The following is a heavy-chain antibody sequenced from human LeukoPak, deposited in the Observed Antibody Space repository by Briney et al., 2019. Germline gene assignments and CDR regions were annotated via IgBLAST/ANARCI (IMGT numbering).Heavy chain of an antibody. CDR2: IYYGGST. CDR1: DGSLSSGTYY. Sequence: PSETLSLTCTVSDGSLSSGTYYWAWIRQPPGKGLEWIGTIYYGGSTYNNPSLKSRVIISLDTSMDQFSLVLKAVTAADTGVYYCARQSGNYHVGFFDTWGQGTLVTVSS. CDR3: ARQSGNYHVGFFDT. D-gene: IGHD1-26*01. V-gene: IGHV4-39*01. J-gene: IGHJ5*02.